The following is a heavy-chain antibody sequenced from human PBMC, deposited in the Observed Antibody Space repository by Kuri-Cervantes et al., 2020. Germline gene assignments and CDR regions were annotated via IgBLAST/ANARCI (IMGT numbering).Heavy chain of an antibody. V-gene: IGHV4-34*01. J-gene: IGHJ4*02. Sequence: ESLKISCAVYGGSFSGYYWSWIRQPPGKGLEWIGEINHSGSTNYNPSLKSRVTISVDTPKNQFSLKVSSVTAADTAVYYCARGSLERAYWGQGTLVTVSS. CDR3: ARGSLERAY. CDR2: INHSGST. D-gene: IGHD1-1*01. CDR1: GGSFSGYY.